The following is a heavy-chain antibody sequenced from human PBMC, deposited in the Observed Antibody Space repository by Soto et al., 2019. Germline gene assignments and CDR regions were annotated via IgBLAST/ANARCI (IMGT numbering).Heavy chain of an antibody. V-gene: IGHV1-69*05. CDR1: GGTFSSYA. J-gene: IGHJ3*02. Sequence: ASVKVSCKASGGTFSSYAISWVRQAPGQGLEWMGGIIPIFGTANYAQKLQGRVTMTTDTSTSTAYMELRSLRSDDTAVYYCAKRRSDYYSSSFHDAFDIWGQGTMVTVS. CDR2: IIPIFGTA. D-gene: IGHD6-13*01. CDR3: AKRRSDYYSSSFHDAFDI.